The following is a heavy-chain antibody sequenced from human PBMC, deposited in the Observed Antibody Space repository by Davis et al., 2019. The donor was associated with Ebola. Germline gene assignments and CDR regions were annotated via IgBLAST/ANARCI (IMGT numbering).Heavy chain of an antibody. D-gene: IGHD1-26*01. J-gene: IGHJ5*02. CDR3: VRVYSGSYDP. V-gene: IGHV3-48*03. CDR1: GFSVSSTY. Sequence: PGGSLRLSCAASGFSVSSTYMNWVRQAPGKGLEWISYISDSGSTTYYTDSVKGRFIISRDDAKNSLYLQMNSLRAEDTAVYYCVRVYSGSYDPWGQGTLVTVSS. CDR2: ISDSGSTT.